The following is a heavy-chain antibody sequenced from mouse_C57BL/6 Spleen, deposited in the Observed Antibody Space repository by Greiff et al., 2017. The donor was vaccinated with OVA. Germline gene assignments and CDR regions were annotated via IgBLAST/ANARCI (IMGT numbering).Heavy chain of an antibody. CDR2: ISGGGGNT. V-gene: IGHV5-9*01. Sequence: EVMLVESGGGLVKPGGSLKLSCAASGFTFSSYTMSWVRQTPEKRLEWVATISGGGGNTYYPDSVKGRFTISRDNAKNTLYLQMSSLRSEDTALYYCARQGGGFDYWGQGTTLTVSS. CDR3: ARQGGGFDY. J-gene: IGHJ2*01. CDR1: GFTFSSYT.